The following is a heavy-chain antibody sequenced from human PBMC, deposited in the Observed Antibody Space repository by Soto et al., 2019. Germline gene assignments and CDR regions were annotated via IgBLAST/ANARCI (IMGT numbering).Heavy chain of an antibody. CDR1: GGSISGHY. Sequence: QVLLQESGPGPVKPSETLSLTCTVSGGSISGHYWSWIRQPPGKGLEWVGYISYTGSTNYNPSLKSRATISADTSKNLFSLRLSSVTAADTAIYYCARDPDWKNKYYMDVWGKGTTVTVSS. D-gene: IGHD1-1*01. J-gene: IGHJ6*03. CDR2: ISYTGST. CDR3: ARDPDWKNKYYMDV. V-gene: IGHV4-59*11.